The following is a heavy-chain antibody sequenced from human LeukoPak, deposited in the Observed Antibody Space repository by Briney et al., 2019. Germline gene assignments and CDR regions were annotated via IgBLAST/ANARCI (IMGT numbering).Heavy chain of an antibody. J-gene: IGHJ6*02. CDR1: GDSVSSNSAT. D-gene: IGHD6-13*01. V-gene: IGHV6-1*01. CDR3: ARRKAATFGMDV. CDR2: TFYRSKWYN. Sequence: SRTLSLTCAISGDSVSSNSATWNWSRQSPSRGLEWLGRTFYRSKWYNDYAVSMKSRITINPDTSKNQFSLQLNSVTPEDTAVYYCARRKAATFGMDVWGQGTTVTVSS.